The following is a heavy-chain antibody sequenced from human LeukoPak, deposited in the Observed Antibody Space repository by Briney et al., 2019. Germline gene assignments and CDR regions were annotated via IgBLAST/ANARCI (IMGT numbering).Heavy chain of an antibody. CDR3: TTRGGSFSIFDY. CDR1: GFTFSSYG. CDR2: ISYDGSNK. J-gene: IGHJ4*02. D-gene: IGHD1-26*01. Sequence: PGGSLRPSCAASGFTFSSYGMHWVRQAPGKGLEWVAAISYDGSNKYYADSVKGRFTISRNNSKNTLYLQMNSLKTEDTAVYYCTTRGGSFSIFDYWGQGTLVTVSS. V-gene: IGHV3-30*03.